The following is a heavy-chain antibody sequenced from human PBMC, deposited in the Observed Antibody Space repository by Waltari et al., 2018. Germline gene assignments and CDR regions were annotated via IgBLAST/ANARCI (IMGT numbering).Heavy chain of an antibody. CDR3: ARESYCSGSSCYAD. CDR1: GFSFSDSH. Sequence: QVQLVESGGGLVKPGGSLRLSCAASGFSFSDSHMSWIRQAPGKGLEWLSYISGGGGAKYHADSVRGRFTISRDNAKDSLYLQMNSLRAEDTAVYYCARESYCSGSSCYADWGQGTLVTVSS. J-gene: IGHJ4*02. D-gene: IGHD2-2*01. CDR2: ISGGGGAK. V-gene: IGHV3-11*01.